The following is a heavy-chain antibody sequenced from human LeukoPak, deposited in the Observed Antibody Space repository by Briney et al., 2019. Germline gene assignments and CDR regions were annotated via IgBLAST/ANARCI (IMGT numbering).Heavy chain of an antibody. V-gene: IGHV4-38-2*02. D-gene: IGHD2-21*02. Sequence: NPSETLSLTCTVSGYSISSGYYWGWIRQPPGKGLEWIGSIYHSGSTYCNPSLKSRVTISVDTSKNQFSLKLSSVTAADTAVYYCNIVVVTATRSKTTNGDYWGQGTLVTVSS. J-gene: IGHJ4*02. CDR2: IYHSGST. CDR1: GYSISSGYY. CDR3: NIVVVTATRSKTTNGDY.